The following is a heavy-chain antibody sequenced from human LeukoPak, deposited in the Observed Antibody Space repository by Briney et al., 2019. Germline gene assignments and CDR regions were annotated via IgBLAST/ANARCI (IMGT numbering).Heavy chain of an antibody. Sequence: PSETLSLTCTVSGGSISSYYWSWIRQPPGKGLEWLGYIHYSGSTNYNPSLKSRVTISVDTSKNQFSLKLSSVTAADTAVYYCARQSFAPFQVGPETPIESWGQGTLVTVSS. CDR3: ARQSFAPFQVGPETPIES. CDR1: GGSISSYY. V-gene: IGHV4-59*01. CDR2: IHYSGST. J-gene: IGHJ4*02. D-gene: IGHD4-23*01.